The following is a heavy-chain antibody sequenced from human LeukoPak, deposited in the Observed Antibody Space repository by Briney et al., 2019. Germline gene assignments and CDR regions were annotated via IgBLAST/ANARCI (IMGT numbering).Heavy chain of an antibody. CDR2: IYYSGST. Sequence: PSQTLSLTCTDAGGSISSGGYYWSWIRQHPGKGLEWIGYIYYSGSTYYNPSLKSRVTISVDTSKNQFSLKLSSVTAADTAVYYCAGDYVFGVGAFDIWGQGTMVTASS. CDR1: GGSISSGGYY. J-gene: IGHJ3*02. V-gene: IGHV4-31*03. CDR3: AGDYVFGVGAFDI. D-gene: IGHD3-10*01.